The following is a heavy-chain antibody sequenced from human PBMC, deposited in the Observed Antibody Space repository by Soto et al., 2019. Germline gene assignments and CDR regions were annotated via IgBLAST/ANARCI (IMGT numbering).Heavy chain of an antibody. V-gene: IGHV3-23*01. Sequence: EVQLLESGGGLVQPGGSLRLSCAASGFTFSSYAMSWVRQAPGKGLEWVSAISGGGGSTYYADSVKGRFTISRDNSKNTLYLQMNSLRAEDTAVYYCAKDNEWELGFADYWGQGTLVTVSS. CDR1: GFTFSSYA. CDR3: AKDNEWELGFADY. D-gene: IGHD1-26*01. CDR2: ISGGGGST. J-gene: IGHJ4*02.